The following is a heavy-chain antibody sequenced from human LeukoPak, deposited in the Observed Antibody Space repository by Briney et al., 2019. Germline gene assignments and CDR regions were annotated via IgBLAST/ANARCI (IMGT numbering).Heavy chain of an antibody. D-gene: IGHD1-26*01. J-gene: IGHJ5*02. V-gene: IGHV3-73*01. CDR2: IDKKDKGYATAT. Sequence: GGSLKLSCAASGFTSSGSAIHWVRQSSGKGLEWVGQIDKKDKGYATATAYAASVKGRFTISRDDSINTAYLQMKSLKTEDTALYYCTRDSGTYNWFDPWGQGTLVTVSS. CDR1: GFTSSGSA. CDR3: TRDSGTYNWFDP.